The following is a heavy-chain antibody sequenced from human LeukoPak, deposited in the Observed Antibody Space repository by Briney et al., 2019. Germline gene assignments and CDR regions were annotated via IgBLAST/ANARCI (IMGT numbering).Heavy chain of an antibody. D-gene: IGHD2-15*01. V-gene: IGHV4-4*07. Sequence: SETLSLTCTVSGGSIHSYWSWIRQPAGKGLEWIGRISGSGTITYNPALQSRLTISIDTSKNQFSLKLMSVTAADTAVYYCARHVGYCSGGSCYGPLRYYYNYMDVWGKGTTVTISS. CDR3: ARHVGYCSGGSCYGPLRYYYNYMDV. CDR1: GGSIHSY. CDR2: ISGSGTI. J-gene: IGHJ6*03.